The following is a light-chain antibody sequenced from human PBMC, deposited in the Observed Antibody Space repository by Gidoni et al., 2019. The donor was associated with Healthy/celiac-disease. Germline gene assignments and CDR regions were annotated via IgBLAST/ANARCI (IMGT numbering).Light chain of an antibody. V-gene: IGKV1-27*01. CDR1: QGISNY. Sequence: DIQMTQSPSSLSASVGDRVTITCRASQGISNYLAWYQQKPGKVPKLLIDAASTLQSGVPSRFSGSGSGTDFTLTISSLQPEDVATYYCQKYNSAPQITFGPGTKVDIK. CDR3: QKYNSAPQIT. J-gene: IGKJ3*01. CDR2: AAS.